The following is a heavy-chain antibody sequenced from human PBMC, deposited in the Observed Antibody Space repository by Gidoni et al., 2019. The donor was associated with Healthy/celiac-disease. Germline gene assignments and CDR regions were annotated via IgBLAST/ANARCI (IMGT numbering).Heavy chain of an antibody. CDR1: GGSFSGYY. V-gene: IGHV4-34*01. CDR2: INHSGST. D-gene: IGHD2-15*01. J-gene: IGHJ6*02. CDR3: ARKATLVVVAATLYYYYGMDV. Sequence: QVQLQQWGAGLLQPSKTLSLTCAVYGGSFSGYYWSWIRQPPGKGLEWIGEINHSGSTNYNPSLKSRVTISVDTSKNQFSLKLSSVTAADTAVYYCARKATLVVVAATLYYYYGMDVWGQGTTVTVSS.